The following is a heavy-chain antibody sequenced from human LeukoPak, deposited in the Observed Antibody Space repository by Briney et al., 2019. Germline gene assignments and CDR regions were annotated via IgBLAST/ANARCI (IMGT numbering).Heavy chain of an antibody. V-gene: IGHV1-69*05. J-gene: IGHJ4*02. D-gene: IGHD2-2*01. CDR3: ARGSYCSSTSCYAFFDY. CDR2: IIPIFGTA. Sequence: SVKVSCKASGGTFSSYAISWVRQAPGQGLEWMGGIIPIFGTANYAQKFQGRVTITTDESTSTAYMELSSLRSEDTAVYYCARGSYCSSTSCYAFFDYWGQGTLVTVSS. CDR1: GGTFSSYA.